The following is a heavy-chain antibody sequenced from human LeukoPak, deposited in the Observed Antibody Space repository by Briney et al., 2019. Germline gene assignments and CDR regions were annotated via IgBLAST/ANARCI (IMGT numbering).Heavy chain of an antibody. V-gene: IGHV3-21*01. Sequence: GGSLRLSCAASGFTFSSYSMNWVRQAPGKGLEWVSSISSSSSYIYYADSVKGRFTISRDNAKNSLYLQMNSLRAEDMAVYYCARSLYSGSPSGYWGQGTLVTVSS. CDR1: GFTFSSYS. D-gene: IGHD1-26*01. J-gene: IGHJ4*02. CDR2: ISSSSSYI. CDR3: ARSLYSGSPSGY.